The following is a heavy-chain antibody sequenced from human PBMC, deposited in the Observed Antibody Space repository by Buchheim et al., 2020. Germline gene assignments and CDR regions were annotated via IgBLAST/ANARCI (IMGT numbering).Heavy chain of an antibody. Sequence: QVQLQESGPGLVKPSQTLSLTCTVSGGSTSSGSYYWSWIRQPAGKGLEWIGRIHTSESTTYNPSLKSRVTISVAKSKNQFSLELTSVTAADTAVYYCARGPCSGGNCYSEDYWGQGTL. J-gene: IGHJ4*02. D-gene: IGHD2-15*01. CDR1: GGSTSSGSYY. V-gene: IGHV4-61*02. CDR2: IHTSEST. CDR3: ARGPCSGGNCYSEDY.